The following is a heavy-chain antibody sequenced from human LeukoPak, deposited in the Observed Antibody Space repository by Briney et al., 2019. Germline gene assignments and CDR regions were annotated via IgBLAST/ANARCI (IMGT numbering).Heavy chain of an antibody. CDR3: AREGYYYYYMDV. V-gene: IGHV3-7*01. CDR2: IKQDGSEK. J-gene: IGHJ6*03. CDR1: GFTFSSYE. Sequence: GGSLRLSCAASGFTFSSYEMNWVRQAPGKGLEWVANIKQDGSEKYYVDSVKGRFTISRDNAKNSLYLQMNSLRAEDTAVYYCAREGYYYYYMDVWGKGTTVTISS.